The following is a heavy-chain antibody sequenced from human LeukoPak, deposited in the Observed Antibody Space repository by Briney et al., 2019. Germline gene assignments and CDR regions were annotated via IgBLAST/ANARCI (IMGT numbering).Heavy chain of an antibody. D-gene: IGHD6-13*01. J-gene: IGHJ1*01. CDR2: VNPADSDT. CDR3: ATVPRIPAVGNTEYFQY. CDR1: GYSFTSYW. Sequence: GEALQISSKGSGYSFTSYWIAWVRPMPGKGKEWMGIVNPADSDTRYSPSFQGQGTISVDKSISTAYLQWSSLQASDTAMYYCATVPRIPAVGNTEYFQYWGQGTLVTVSS. V-gene: IGHV5-51*01.